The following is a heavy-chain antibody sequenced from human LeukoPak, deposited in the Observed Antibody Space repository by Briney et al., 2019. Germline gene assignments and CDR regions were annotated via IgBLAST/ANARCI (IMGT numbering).Heavy chain of an antibody. D-gene: IGHD4-17*01. CDR1: GFTFSSYS. V-gene: IGHV3-9*01. Sequence: GGSLRLSCAASGFTFSSYSMNWVRQAPGKGLEWVSGISWNSGSIGYADSVKGRFTISRDNAKNSLYLQMNSLRAEDTALYYCARDQSTSTTVLGDFEIWGQGTMVTVSS. CDR2: ISWNSGSI. J-gene: IGHJ3*02. CDR3: ARDQSTSTTVLGDFEI.